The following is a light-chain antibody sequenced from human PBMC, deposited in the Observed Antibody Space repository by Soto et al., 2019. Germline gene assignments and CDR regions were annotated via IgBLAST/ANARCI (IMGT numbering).Light chain of an antibody. V-gene: IGLV1-44*01. Sequence: QLVLTQPPSASGTPGQRVTISCSGSRSSSGSNTVNWYQHLPGTAPKLLIYSNNHRPSGVPDRFSASKTGASASLAISGLQSEDEGDYYCAAWDASLGGFYVFGTGTKLTVL. J-gene: IGLJ1*01. CDR1: RSSSGSNT. CDR2: SNN. CDR3: AAWDASLGGFYV.